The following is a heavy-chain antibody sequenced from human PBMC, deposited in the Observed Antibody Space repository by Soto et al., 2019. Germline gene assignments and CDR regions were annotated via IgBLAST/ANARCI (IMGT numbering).Heavy chain of an antibody. CDR1: GGSFSGYY. CDR3: ARGRIVVVVAATNYFDY. Sequence: SETLSLTCAVYGGSFSGYYWSWIRQPPGKGLEWIGEINHSGSTNYNPSLKSRVTISVDTSKNQFSLKLSSVTAADTAVYYCARGRIVVVVAATNYFDYWGQGTLVTVSS. V-gene: IGHV4-34*01. J-gene: IGHJ4*02. D-gene: IGHD2-15*01. CDR2: INHSGST.